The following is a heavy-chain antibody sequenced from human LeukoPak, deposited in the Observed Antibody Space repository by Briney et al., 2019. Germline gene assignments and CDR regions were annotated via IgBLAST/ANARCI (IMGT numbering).Heavy chain of an antibody. V-gene: IGHV4-34*01. CDR3: ARHYYGSGSYSAYYYYYYMDV. D-gene: IGHD3-10*01. Sequence: SETLSLTCAVYGGSFSGYYWSWIRQPPGKGLEWIGEINHSGSTNYNPSLKSRVTISVDTSKNQFSLKLSSVTAADTAVYYCARHYYGSGSYSAYYYYYYMDVWGKGTTVTVSS. CDR1: GGSFSGYY. CDR2: INHSGST. J-gene: IGHJ6*03.